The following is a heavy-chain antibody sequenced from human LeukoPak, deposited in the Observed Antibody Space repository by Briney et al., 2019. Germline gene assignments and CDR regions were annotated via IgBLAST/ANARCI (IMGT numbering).Heavy chain of an antibody. J-gene: IGHJ4*02. CDR3: ARARGAALDY. D-gene: IGHD1-26*01. CDR1: GFDFSSYW. Sequence: GGSLRLSCAGPGFDFSSYWMSWVRQAPGKGLEWVANIKQDGSEKYYVDSVKGRFTISRDNAKNSLYLQMNSLRAEDTAVYYCARARGAALDYWGQGTLVTVSS. CDR2: IKQDGSEK. V-gene: IGHV3-7*01.